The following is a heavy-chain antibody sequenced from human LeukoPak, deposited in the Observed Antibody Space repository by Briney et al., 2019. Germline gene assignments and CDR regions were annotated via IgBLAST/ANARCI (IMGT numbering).Heavy chain of an antibody. J-gene: IGHJ4*02. CDR3: ARRISTYDSSGYSTGDAFDF. D-gene: IGHD3-22*01. Sequence: SETLSLTCTVSGGSISSSDYYWGWIRQPPGKGLEWIGIVYYGGSTHYNPSHKGRATLSVDTSKNQFSLKLTSVTTADTAVYYCARRISTYDSSGYSTGDAFDFWGQGILVTVSS. CDR2: VYYGGST. CDR1: GGSISSSDYY. V-gene: IGHV4-39*01.